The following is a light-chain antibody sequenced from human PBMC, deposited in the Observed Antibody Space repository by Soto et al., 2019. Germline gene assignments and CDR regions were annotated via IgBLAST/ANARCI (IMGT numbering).Light chain of an antibody. J-gene: IGKJ1*01. CDR2: DAS. CDR1: QSISSW. CDR3: QQYNSYPWT. Sequence: DIQMTQSPSTLSASVGDRVTITCRASQSISSWLAWYQQKPGKAPTLLIYDASNLESGVPSRFSGSGSGADFTLTISSLQPDDFATYYCQQYNSYPWTFGQGTKVEIK. V-gene: IGKV1-5*01.